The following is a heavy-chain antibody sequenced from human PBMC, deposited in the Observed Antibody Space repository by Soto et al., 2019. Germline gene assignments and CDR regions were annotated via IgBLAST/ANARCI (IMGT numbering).Heavy chain of an antibody. D-gene: IGHD3-10*01. CDR1: GDSISTFY. Sequence: PSETLSLTCTVPGDSISTFYWGWIRQPPGKGLEWIGYIYYTGSTNYNPSLKSRVTMSVDTSKKQFSLKLTSVTAADTAVYYCARQRGNYFDYWGQGSLVTVSS. V-gene: IGHV4-59*01. J-gene: IGHJ4*02. CDR3: ARQRGNYFDY. CDR2: IYYTGST.